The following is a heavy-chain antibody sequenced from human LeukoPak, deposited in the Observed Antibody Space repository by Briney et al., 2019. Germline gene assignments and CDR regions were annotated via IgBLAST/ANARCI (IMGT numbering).Heavy chain of an antibody. CDR3: ARDARVQKWFGELLKTTTYYFDY. V-gene: IGHV4-38-2*02. D-gene: IGHD3-10*01. CDR1: GGSIRSYY. Sequence: SSETLSLTCTVSGGSIRSYYWSWIRQPPGKGLEWIGSIYHSGSTYYNPSLKSRVSISVDTSKNQFSLKLSSVTAADTAVYYCARDARVQKWFGELLKTTTYYFDYWGQGTLVTVSS. CDR2: IYHSGST. J-gene: IGHJ4*02.